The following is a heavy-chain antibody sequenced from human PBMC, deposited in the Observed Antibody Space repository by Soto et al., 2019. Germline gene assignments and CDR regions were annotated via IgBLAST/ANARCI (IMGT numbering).Heavy chain of an antibody. CDR2: INAGNGNT. Sequence: QVQLVQSGAEEKKPGASVKVSCKASGYTFTGYAMHWVRQAPGQRLAWMGWINAGNGNTKYSQKFQGRVTITRDTSASTAYMELSSLRSEDTAVFSCARAVAVPADFDYWGQGTLVTVSP. V-gene: IGHV1-3*05. CDR3: ARAVAVPADFDY. J-gene: IGHJ4*02. D-gene: IGHD6-19*01. CDR1: GYTFTGYA.